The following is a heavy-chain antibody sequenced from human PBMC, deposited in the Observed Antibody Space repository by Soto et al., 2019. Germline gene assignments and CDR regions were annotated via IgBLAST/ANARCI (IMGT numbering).Heavy chain of an antibody. CDR3: AREPRRITIFGVAINDAFDI. Sequence: PSETLSLTCTVSGGSISSYYWSWIRQPPGKGLEWIGYIYYSGSTNYNPSLKSRVTISVDTSKNQFSLKLSSVTAADTAVYYCAREPRRITIFGVAINDAFDIWGQGTMVTVSS. D-gene: IGHD3-3*01. CDR2: IYYSGST. J-gene: IGHJ3*02. V-gene: IGHV4-59*01. CDR1: GGSISSYY.